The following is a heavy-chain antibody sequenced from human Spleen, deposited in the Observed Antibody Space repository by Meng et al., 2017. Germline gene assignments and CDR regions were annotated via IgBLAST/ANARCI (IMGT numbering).Heavy chain of an antibody. Sequence: ESLKISCAASGFTFSDYYMNWVRQAPGKGLEWIGSIYYSGSTYYNPSLKSRVTISVDTSKNQFFLKLDSVTAADAAVYYCARDLRPPRAYDIWGQGAMVTVSS. CDR3: ARDLRPPRAYDI. CDR1: GFTFSDYY. CDR2: IYYSGST. J-gene: IGHJ3*02. V-gene: IGHV4-38-2*02.